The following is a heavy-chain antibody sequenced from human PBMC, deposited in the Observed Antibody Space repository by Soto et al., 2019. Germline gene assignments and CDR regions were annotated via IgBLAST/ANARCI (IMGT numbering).Heavy chain of an antibody. D-gene: IGHD2-15*01. CDR3: ARDRPVGYYGMDV. CDR1: GGSISSGGYY. V-gene: IGHV4-31*03. J-gene: IGHJ6*02. CDR2: IYYSGST. Sequence: SETLSLTCTVSGGSISSGGYYWSWIRQHPGKGLEWIGYIYYSGSTYYNPSLKSRVTISVDTSKNQFSLKLSSVTAADTAVYYCARDRPVGYYGMDVWGQGTTVTVSS.